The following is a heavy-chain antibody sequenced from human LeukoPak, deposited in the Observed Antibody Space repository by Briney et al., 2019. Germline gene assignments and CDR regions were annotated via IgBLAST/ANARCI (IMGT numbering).Heavy chain of an antibody. CDR1: GYTFTGYY. J-gene: IGHJ4*02. CDR2: INPNSGAT. CDR3: ARVKGYSSSWAFRY. D-gene: IGHD6-13*01. Sequence: ASVKVSCKASGYTFTGYYMHWVRQAPEQGLEWMGRINPNSGATNYAQKFQGRVTMTRDTSISTAYMELSRLRSDDTAVYYCARVKGYSSSWAFRYWGQGTLVTVSS. V-gene: IGHV1-2*06.